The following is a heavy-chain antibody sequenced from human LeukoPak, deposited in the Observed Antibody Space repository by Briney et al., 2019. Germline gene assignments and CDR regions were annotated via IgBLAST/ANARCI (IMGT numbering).Heavy chain of an antibody. J-gene: IGHJ5*02. Sequence: AASLQFLSQGFGYSLISYRIGWGRQMPGPGLEWMGIIYPGDYDTRYSPSFQGQVTISADKSISTAYLQWSSLKASDTAMYYCASDGVGATATWGQGTLVTVSS. D-gene: IGHD1-26*01. CDR2: IYPGDYDT. V-gene: IGHV5-51*01. CDR1: GYSLISYR. CDR3: ASDGVGATAT.